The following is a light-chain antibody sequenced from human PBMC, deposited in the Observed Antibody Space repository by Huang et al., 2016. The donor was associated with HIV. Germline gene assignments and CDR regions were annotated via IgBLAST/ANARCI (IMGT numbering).Light chain of an antibody. V-gene: IGKV3-15*01. J-gene: IGKJ5*01. CDR1: HSVSSN. Sequence: ERVMTQSPATLSVAPGERVTLSCRASHSVSSNLAWYPQKPGQAPRLLIHGASTRATVFPARFSGSGSGTDFTLAISSLQSEDSGVYFCQQYDNWPLTFGQGTRLEIK. CDR3: QQYDNWPLT. CDR2: GAS.